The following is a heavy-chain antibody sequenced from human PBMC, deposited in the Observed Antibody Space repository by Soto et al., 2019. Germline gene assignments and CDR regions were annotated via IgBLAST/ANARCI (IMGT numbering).Heavy chain of an antibody. CDR2: IYRTGST. V-gene: IGHV4-4*02. CDR3: ASREPRTSVDN. D-gene: IGHD1-26*01. J-gene: IGHJ4*02. CDR1: GGSFTSNNW. Sequence: PSETLSLPCALSGGSFTSNNWWTWVRQPPGQGLEWIGEIYRTGSTNYNPSLKSRVTISLDTSENQFSLKVTSLTAADTADYYCASREPRTSVDNWGQGTLVTVFS.